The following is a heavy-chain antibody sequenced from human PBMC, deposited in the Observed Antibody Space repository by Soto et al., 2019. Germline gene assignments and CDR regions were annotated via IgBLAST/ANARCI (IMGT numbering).Heavy chain of an antibody. CDR1: GFTFTNYW. CDR2: IYPGDSKT. D-gene: IGHD3-22*01. V-gene: IGHV5-51*01. J-gene: IGHJ4*02. CDR3: ARHPNYYDSSGYYYSDY. Sequence: LKISCKGSGFTFTNYWIAWVRQMPGKGLEWMGIIYPGDSKTRYSPSFQGQVTISADKSISTAFLQWSSLKASDTAMYYCARHPNYYDSSGYYYSDYWGQGTLVTVSS.